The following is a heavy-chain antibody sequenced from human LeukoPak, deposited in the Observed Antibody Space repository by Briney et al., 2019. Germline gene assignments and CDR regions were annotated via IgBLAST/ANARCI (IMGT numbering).Heavy chain of an antibody. CDR2: ISYDGSNK. D-gene: IGHD3-10*01. V-gene: IGHV3-30-3*01. CDR1: GFTFSSYA. Sequence: GRSLRLSCAASGFTFSSYAMHWVRQAPGKGLEWVAVISYDGSNKYYADSVKGRFTISRDNSKNTLYLQMNSLRAEDTAVYYCARDGSGSYYPSNWFDPWGQGTLVTVSS. J-gene: IGHJ5*02. CDR3: ARDGSGSYYPSNWFDP.